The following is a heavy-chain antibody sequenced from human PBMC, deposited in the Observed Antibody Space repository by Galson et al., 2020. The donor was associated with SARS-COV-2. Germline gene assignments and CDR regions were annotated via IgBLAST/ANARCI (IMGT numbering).Heavy chain of an antibody. D-gene: IGHD3-22*01. Sequence: GESLKISCAASGFTVSSNYMSWVRRAPGKGLEWVSVIYSGGSTYYADSVKGRFTISRDNSKNTLYLQMNSLRAEDTAVYYCAKRGAEGSGYYYWYFDLWGRGTLVTVSS. CDR1: GFTVSSNY. CDR3: AKRGAEGSGYYYWYFDL. CDR2: IYSGGST. V-gene: IGHV3-53*01. J-gene: IGHJ2*01.